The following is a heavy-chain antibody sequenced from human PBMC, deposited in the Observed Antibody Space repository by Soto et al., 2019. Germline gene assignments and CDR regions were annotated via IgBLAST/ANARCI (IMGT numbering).Heavy chain of an antibody. V-gene: IGHV4-31*03. Sequence: ASETLSLTCTVSGGSINSGGYYWNWIRQHPGKGLEWIGYIYYSGSTYYNPSLKSRVTISVDTSKNQFSLKLSSVTAADTAVYYCAIGYYDILTGYYNGQNWFDPWGQGTLVTVSS. J-gene: IGHJ5*02. CDR2: IYYSGST. D-gene: IGHD3-9*01. CDR3: AIGYYDILTGYYNGQNWFDP. CDR1: GGSINSGGYY.